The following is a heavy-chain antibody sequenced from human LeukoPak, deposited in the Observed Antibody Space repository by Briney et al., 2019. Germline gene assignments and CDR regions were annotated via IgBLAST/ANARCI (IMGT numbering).Heavy chain of an antibody. CDR3: ARGGYQNAFDI. D-gene: IGHD6-25*01. Sequence: ASVKVSCKASGYTFTSYYMHWVRQAPGQGLEWMGIINPSGGSTSYAQEFQGRVTMTRDMSTSTVYMELSSLRSEDTAVYYCARGGYQNAFDIWGQGTMVTVSS. J-gene: IGHJ3*02. CDR2: INPSGGST. V-gene: IGHV1-46*01. CDR1: GYTFTSYY.